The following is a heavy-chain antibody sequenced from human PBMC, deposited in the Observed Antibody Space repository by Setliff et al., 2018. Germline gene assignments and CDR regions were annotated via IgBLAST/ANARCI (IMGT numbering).Heavy chain of an antibody. CDR1: GGPFSGAS. D-gene: IGHD1-26*01. CDR2: VYYSGTA. CDR3: AKGGTYRYFDF. Sequence: SETLSLTCTVSGGPFSGASIWSWIRQPPGKGLEFIGYVYYSGTAKYDPSLESRAIMSVDASKNQLSLKLNSVTAADAAVYYCAKGGTYRYFDFWGQGALVTVSS. V-gene: IGHV4-59*01. J-gene: IGHJ4*02.